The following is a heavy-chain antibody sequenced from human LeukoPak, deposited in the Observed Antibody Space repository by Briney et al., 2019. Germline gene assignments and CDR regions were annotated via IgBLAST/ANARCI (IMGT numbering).Heavy chain of an antibody. CDR3: AKDGN. Sequence: GGSLRLSCAASGFIFDDYAMHWVRQAPGKGLEWVSGISWNSGSIGYADSVKGRFTISRDNAKNSLYLLMNSLRAEDTALYYCAKDGNWGQGTLVTVSS. V-gene: IGHV3-9*01. CDR2: ISWNSGSI. CDR1: GFIFDDYA. J-gene: IGHJ4*02.